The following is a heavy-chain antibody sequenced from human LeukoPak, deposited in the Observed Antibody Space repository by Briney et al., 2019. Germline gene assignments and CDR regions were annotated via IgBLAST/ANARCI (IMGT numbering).Heavy chain of an antibody. CDR3: AREVVGQYSSSWYRTFISWFDP. V-gene: IGHV7-4-1*02. CDR2: INTNTGNP. J-gene: IGHJ5*02. Sequence: ASVKVSCKASGYTFTSYDMNWVRQAPGQGLEWMGWINTNTGNPTYVQGFRGRFVFSLDTSVSTAHLQVSTLRAEDTAVYYCAREVVGQYSSSWYRTFISWFDPWGQGTLVTVSS. D-gene: IGHD6-13*01. CDR1: GYTFTSYD.